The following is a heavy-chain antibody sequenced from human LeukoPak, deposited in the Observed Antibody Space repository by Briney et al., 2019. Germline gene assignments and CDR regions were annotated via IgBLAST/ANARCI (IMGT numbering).Heavy chain of an antibody. CDR1: GGSISSSSYY. CDR3: ARDPPSGSFAP. CDR2: IYYSGST. J-gene: IGHJ5*02. D-gene: IGHD1-26*01. V-gene: IGHV4-39*07. Sequence: SETLSLTCTVSGGSISSSSYYWGWIRQPPGKGLEWIGSIYYSGSTYYNPSLKSRVTISVDTSKNQFSLKLSSVTAADTAVYYCARDPPSGSFAPWGQGTLVTVSS.